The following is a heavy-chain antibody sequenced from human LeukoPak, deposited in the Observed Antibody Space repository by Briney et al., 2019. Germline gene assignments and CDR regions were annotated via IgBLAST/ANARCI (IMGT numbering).Heavy chain of an antibody. D-gene: IGHD3-3*01. CDR1: GDSISSSNW. Sequence: SETLSLTCAVSGDSISSSNWWSWVRQPPGKGLEWIGEIYHSGSTNYNPSLKSRVTISVDKSKNQFSLKLRSVTAADTAVYYCARDLRDTDDFWSGFKFDPWGQGTLVTVSS. CDR3: ARDLRDTDDFWSGFKFDP. CDR2: IYHSGST. J-gene: IGHJ5*02. V-gene: IGHV4-4*02.